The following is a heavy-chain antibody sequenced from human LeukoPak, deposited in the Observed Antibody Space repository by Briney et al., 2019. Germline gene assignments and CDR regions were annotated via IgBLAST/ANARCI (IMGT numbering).Heavy chain of an antibody. J-gene: IGHJ4*02. CDR2: ISSSSSYI. CDR3: AREAGNWNYGDY. Sequence: GGSLRLSCAASGFTFSSYSMNWVRQAPGKGLEWVSSISSSSSYIYYADSVKGRFTISRDNAKNSLYLRMNSLRAEDTAVYYCAREAGNWNYGDYWGQGTLVTVSS. CDR1: GFTFSSYS. D-gene: IGHD1-20*01. V-gene: IGHV3-21*01.